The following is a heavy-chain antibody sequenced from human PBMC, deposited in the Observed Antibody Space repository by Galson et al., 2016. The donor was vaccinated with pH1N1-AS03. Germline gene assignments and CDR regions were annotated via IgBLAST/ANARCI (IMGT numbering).Heavy chain of an antibody. CDR1: GYTFTGNY. D-gene: IGHD6-13*01. J-gene: IGHJ3*01. CDR3: ARVLSGIARGESSAFDL. V-gene: IGHV1-2*02. CDR2: INPNSGDT. Sequence: SVKVSRKASGYTFTGNYLHWVRQAPGQGLEWVGWINPNSGDTSYAQKFQGRVTMTRDTSISAAFLELSRLRSDDTAVFYCARVLSGIARGESSAFDLWGQGTMVTVSS.